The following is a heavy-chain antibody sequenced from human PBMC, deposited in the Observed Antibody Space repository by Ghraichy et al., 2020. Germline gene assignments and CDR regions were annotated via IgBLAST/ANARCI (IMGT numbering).Heavy chain of an antibody. J-gene: IGHJ3*01. CDR2: VGGSGMST. D-gene: IGHD2-15*01. CDR3: AKVRDCSGGYCLDAFDV. CDR1: GFTFTSYS. V-gene: IGHV3-23*01. Sequence: GESLKLSCGVSGFTFTSYSMNWVRQAPGKGLEWVAAVGGSGMSTYYADSVKGRFIISRDNSKNTLYLQMNSLRAEDTAVFYCAKVRDCSGGYCLDAFDVWGQGSMVIVSS.